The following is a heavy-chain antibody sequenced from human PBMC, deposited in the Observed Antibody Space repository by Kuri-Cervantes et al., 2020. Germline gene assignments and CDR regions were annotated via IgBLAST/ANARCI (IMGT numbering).Heavy chain of an antibody. V-gene: IGHV1-69*13. D-gene: IGHD2-15*01. J-gene: IGHJ6*02. CDR3: ARRPVDCSGGSCYSYYYYGMDV. CDR2: IIPIFGTA. CDR1: GGTFSSYT. Sequence: SVKVSCKASGGTFSSYTISWVRQAPGQGLEWMGGIIPIFGTANYAQKFQGRVTITANESTSTAYMELSSLRSDDTAVYYCARRPVDCSGGSCYSYYYYGMDVWGQGTTVTVSS.